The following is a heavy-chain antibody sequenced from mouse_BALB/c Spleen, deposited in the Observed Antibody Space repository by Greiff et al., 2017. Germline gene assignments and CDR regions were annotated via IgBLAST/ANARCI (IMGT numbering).Heavy chain of an antibody. CDR3: AREDGNYDFFAY. J-gene: IGHJ3*01. CDR1: GYTFTSYD. Sequence: VKVVESGAELVKPGASVKLSCKASGYTFTSYDINWVRQRPEQGLGWIGWIFPGDGSTKYNEKFKGKATLTTDKSSSTAYMQLSRLTSEDSAVYFCAREDGNYDFFAYWGQGTLVTVSA. D-gene: IGHD2-1*01. CDR2: IFPGDGST. V-gene: IGHV1-85*01.